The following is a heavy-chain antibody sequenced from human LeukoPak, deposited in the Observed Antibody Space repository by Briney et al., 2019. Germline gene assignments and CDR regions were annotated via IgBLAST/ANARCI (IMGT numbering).Heavy chain of an antibody. CDR1: GDSVSSNSAA. J-gene: IGHJ6*03. V-gene: IGHV6-1*01. CDR3: ARDKIDGVGANRGDQYYYYYYMDV. CDR2: TYYRSKWYN. Sequence: SQTLSLTCAISGDSVSSNSAAWNWIRQSPSRGLEWLGRTYYRSKWYNDYAVSVKSRITINPDTSKNQFSLQLNSVTPEDTAVYYCARDKIDGVGANRGDQYYYYYYMDVWGKGTTVTVSS. D-gene: IGHD1-26*01.